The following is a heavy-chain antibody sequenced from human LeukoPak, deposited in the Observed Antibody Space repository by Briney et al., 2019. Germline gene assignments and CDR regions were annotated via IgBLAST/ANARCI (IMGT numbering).Heavy chain of an antibody. D-gene: IGHD5-24*01. CDR2: ISSSGSTI. CDR3: ARDQRDGYNYAHYYYYGMDV. Sequence: PGGSLRLSCAASGFTFSSYEMNWVRQAPGKGLEWVSYISSSGSTIYYADSAKGRFTISRDNAKNSLYLQMNSLRAEDTAVYYCARDQRDGYNYAHYYYYGMDVWGQGTTVTVSS. CDR1: GFTFSSYE. V-gene: IGHV3-48*03. J-gene: IGHJ6*02.